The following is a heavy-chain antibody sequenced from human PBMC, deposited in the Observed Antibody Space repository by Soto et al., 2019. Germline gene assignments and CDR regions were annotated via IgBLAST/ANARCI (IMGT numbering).Heavy chain of an antibody. CDR3: AKRGSGTYFDY. D-gene: IGHD3-10*01. CDR1: GFTFSSYA. CDR2: ISGSGDST. Sequence: EVQLLESGGGLVQPGGSLRLSCAASGFTFSSYAMSWVCQAPGKGLEWVSVISGSGDSTYYADSVKGRFTISRDNSKNTLYLQMNSLRAEDTAVYYCAKRGSGTYFDYWGQGTLVTVSS. V-gene: IGHV3-23*01. J-gene: IGHJ4*02.